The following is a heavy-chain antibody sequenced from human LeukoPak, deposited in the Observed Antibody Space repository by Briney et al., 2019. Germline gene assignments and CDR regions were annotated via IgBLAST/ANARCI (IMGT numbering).Heavy chain of an antibody. CDR1: GGSISSSNW. V-gene: IGHV4-4*02. Sequence: SETLSLTCGVSGGSISSSNWWSWVRQPPGKGLEWIGEIYHSGSTNYNPSLKSRVTISVDKSKNQFSLKLSSVTAADTAVYYCASWNGDYYYYYGMDVWGQGTTVTVSS. CDR3: ASWNGDYYYYYGMDV. CDR2: IYHSGST. D-gene: IGHD4-17*01. J-gene: IGHJ6*02.